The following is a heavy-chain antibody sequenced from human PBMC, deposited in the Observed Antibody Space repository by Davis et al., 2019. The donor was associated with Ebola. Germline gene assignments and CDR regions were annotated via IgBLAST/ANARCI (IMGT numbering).Heavy chain of an antibody. Sequence: ASVKVSCKASEYSFTSYDINWVRQATGQGLEWMGWMNPNSGNTGYAQKFQGRVTMTRNTSITTAYMEVSSLTSEDTAVYYCATAFDRRHYGSWFDPWGQGTPVTVSS. V-gene: IGHV1-8*01. CDR2: MNPNSGNT. D-gene: IGHD4-17*01. CDR3: ATAFDRRHYGSWFDP. J-gene: IGHJ5*02. CDR1: EYSFTSYD.